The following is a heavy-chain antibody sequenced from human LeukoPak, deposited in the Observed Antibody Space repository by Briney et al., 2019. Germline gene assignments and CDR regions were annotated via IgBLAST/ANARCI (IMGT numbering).Heavy chain of an antibody. D-gene: IGHD3-22*01. CDR1: GFTFSSYG. Sequence: GGSLRLSCAASGFTFSSYGMHWVRQAPGKGLEWVALISYDGSNKYYADSVKGRFTISRDNSKNTLYLQMNSLRAEDTAVYYCAKDTYYDSSGYIDYWGQGTLVTVSS. J-gene: IGHJ4*02. V-gene: IGHV3-30*18. CDR3: AKDTYYDSSGYIDY. CDR2: ISYDGSNK.